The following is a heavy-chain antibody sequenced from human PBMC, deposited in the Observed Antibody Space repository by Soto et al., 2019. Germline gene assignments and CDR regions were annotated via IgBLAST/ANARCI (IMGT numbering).Heavy chain of an antibody. CDR1: GGSISTYY. J-gene: IGHJ4*02. D-gene: IGHD3-10*01. CDR3: ARSHSFDGSIYHYYFDF. V-gene: IGHV4-59*01. Sequence: SETLSLTCTVSGGSISTYYWSWIRQPPGGTLEWIGYIYASGATTYNPSLESRVTMSVDMPNNEFSLELTSLTAADTAGYYCARSHSFDGSIYHYYFDFWGQGTLVTVSS. CDR2: IYASGAT.